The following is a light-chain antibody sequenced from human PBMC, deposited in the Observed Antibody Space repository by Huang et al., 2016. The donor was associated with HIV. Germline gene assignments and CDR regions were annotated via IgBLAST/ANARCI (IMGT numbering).Light chain of an antibody. CDR1: QSVSSN. CDR2: GSS. Sequence: EIVMTQSPATLSVSPGERATLSCRAGQSVSSNLAWDQQKPGQAPRLLIYGSSTRATGIPARFSGSGTGAGFTLTISSLQSEDFAVYYCQQYNNWPPLTFGGGTKVEIK. J-gene: IGKJ4*01. CDR3: QQYNNWPPLT. V-gene: IGKV3-15*01.